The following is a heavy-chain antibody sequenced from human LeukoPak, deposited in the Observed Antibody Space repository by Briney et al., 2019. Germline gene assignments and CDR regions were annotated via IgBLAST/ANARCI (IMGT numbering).Heavy chain of an antibody. J-gene: IGHJ5*02. CDR3: ARQWDTAMTYVDT. CDR2: IYYSGST. V-gene: IGHV4-59*08. Sequence: ETLSLTCTVSGGSISSYYWSWIRQPPGKGLEWIGYIYYSGSTNYNPSLKSRVTISVDTSKNQFSLRLSSVTAADTAVYYCARQWDTAMTYVDTWGQGILVTVSS. CDR1: GGSISSYY. D-gene: IGHD5-18*01.